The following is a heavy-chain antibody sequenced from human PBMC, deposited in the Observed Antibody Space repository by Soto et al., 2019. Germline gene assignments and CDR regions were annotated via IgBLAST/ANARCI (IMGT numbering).Heavy chain of an antibody. J-gene: IGHJ4*02. CDR2: IYWDDDK. V-gene: IGHV2-5*02. Sequence: QITLNESGPTQVKPRQTLTLTCTFSGFSLTTSGVGVGWIRQSPGKAPEWLALIYWDDDKGHSPSLKSRLTITKDPSKNQVVLTMADLDPADTATYYCAHRVLRTVFGLVTTTAIYFDFWGQGTPVAVSS. CDR1: GFSLTTSGVG. D-gene: IGHD3-3*01. CDR3: AHRVLRTVFGLVTTTAIYFDF.